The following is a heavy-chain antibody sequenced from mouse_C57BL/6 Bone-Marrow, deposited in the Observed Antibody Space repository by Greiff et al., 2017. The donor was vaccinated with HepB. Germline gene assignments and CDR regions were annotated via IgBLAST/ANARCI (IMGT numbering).Heavy chain of an antibody. CDR1: GYAFSSSW. V-gene: IGHV1-82*01. CDR2: IYPGDGDT. Sequence: QVQLQQSGPELVKPGASVKISCKASGYAFSSSWMNWVQQRPGKGLEWIGRIYPGDGDTNYNGKFKGKATLTADKSSSTAYMQLSSLASEDSAVYFCAGKITTVVDYWGQGTSVTVSS. CDR3: AGKITTVVDY. J-gene: IGHJ4*01. D-gene: IGHD1-1*01.